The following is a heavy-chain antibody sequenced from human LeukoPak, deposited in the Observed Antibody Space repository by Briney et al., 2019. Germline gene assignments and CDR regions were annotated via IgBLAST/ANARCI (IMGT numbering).Heavy chain of an antibody. V-gene: IGHV3-7*01. J-gene: IGHJ5*02. CDR2: IKQDGSEK. CDR3: ARGRGGLLWFGEFIS. Sequence: HAGGSLRLSCAVSALTFTSYWMNWVRKAPGKRREWVAKIKQDGSEKYYVDSVKGRFTISRDNANNSLYLQMSSLRAEDTAVYYCARGRGGLLWFGEFISWGQGALVTVSS. D-gene: IGHD3-10*01. CDR1: ALTFTSYW.